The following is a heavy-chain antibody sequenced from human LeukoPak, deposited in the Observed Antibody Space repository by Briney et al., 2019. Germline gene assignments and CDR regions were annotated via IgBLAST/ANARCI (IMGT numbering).Heavy chain of an antibody. Sequence: SETLSLTCAVSGYSISSGYYWGWIRQPPGKGLERIGSIYHSGSTYYNPSLKSRVTISVDTSKNQFSLKLSSVTAADTAVYYCATSYFDYWGQGTLVTVSS. CDR2: IYHSGST. J-gene: IGHJ4*02. CDR1: GYSISSGYY. V-gene: IGHV4-38-2*01. CDR3: ATSYFDY.